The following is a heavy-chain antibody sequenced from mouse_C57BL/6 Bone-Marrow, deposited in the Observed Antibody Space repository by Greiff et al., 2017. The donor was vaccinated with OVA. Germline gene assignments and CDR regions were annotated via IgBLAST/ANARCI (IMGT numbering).Heavy chain of an antibody. Sequence: LVEPGDSVKISCKASGYSFTGYFMNWVMQSHGKSLEWIGRINPYNGDTFYNQKFKGKATLTVDKSSSTAHMELRSLTSEDSAVYYCARGPLAYWGQGTLVTVSA. J-gene: IGHJ3*01. CDR2: INPYNGDT. CDR3: ARGPLAY. CDR1: GYSFTGYF. V-gene: IGHV1-20*01.